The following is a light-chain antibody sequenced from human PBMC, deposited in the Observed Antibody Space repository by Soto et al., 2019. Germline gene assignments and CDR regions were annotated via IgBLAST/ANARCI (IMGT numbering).Light chain of an antibody. CDR3: SSYTASGTQV. V-gene: IGLV2-14*02. CDR1: SSDVVSYNL. Sequence: QSALTQPASVSGSPGQSITISCTGTSSDVVSYNLVSWYQHHPGKAPKLMIYEDTTRPSGVSNRFSGSKSGNTASLTISGLQAEDEADYYCSSYTASGTQVFGGGTQLTVL. J-gene: IGLJ3*02. CDR2: EDT.